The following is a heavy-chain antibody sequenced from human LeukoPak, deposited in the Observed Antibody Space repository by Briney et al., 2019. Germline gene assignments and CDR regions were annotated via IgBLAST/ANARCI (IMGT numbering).Heavy chain of an antibody. Sequence: ASVKVSCKASGYTFTSYYMHWVRQAPGQGLEWMGRIIPILGIANYAQKFQGRVTITADKSTSTAYMELSSLRSEDTAVYYCATAPYYYDSSGYYPYYFDYWGQGTLVTVSS. CDR1: GYTFTSYY. D-gene: IGHD3-22*01. CDR3: ATAPYYYDSSGYYPYYFDY. CDR2: IIPILGIA. V-gene: IGHV1-69*02. J-gene: IGHJ4*02.